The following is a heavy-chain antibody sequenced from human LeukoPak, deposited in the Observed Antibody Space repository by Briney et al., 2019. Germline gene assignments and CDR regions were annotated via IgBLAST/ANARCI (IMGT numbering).Heavy chain of an antibody. J-gene: IGHJ4*02. CDR2: ISSTSSYI. Sequence: GGSLRLSCEVSGFSFGNYRMNWVRQAPGKGLEWVSSISSTSSYIDYAESVKGRFTISRDNAKNSLYLQLNSLRAEDTAVYYCARDGRGELYFDYWGQGTLVTVSS. CDR3: ARDGRGELYFDY. CDR1: GFSFGNYR. V-gene: IGHV3-21*01. D-gene: IGHD1-26*01.